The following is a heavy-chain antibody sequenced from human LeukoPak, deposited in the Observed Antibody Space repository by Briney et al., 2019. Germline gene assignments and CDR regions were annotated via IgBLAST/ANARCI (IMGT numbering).Heavy chain of an antibody. Sequence: PGGSLRLSCAASGFTFSSYEMNWVRQAPGKGLEWVSYISSSSTIYYADSVKGRFTISRDNAKNSLYLQMNSLRAEDTAVYYCARVSWNYVFWFDPWGQGTLVTVSS. J-gene: IGHJ5*02. CDR1: GFTFSSYE. D-gene: IGHD1-7*01. CDR2: ISSSSTI. V-gene: IGHV3-48*03. CDR3: ARVSWNYVFWFDP.